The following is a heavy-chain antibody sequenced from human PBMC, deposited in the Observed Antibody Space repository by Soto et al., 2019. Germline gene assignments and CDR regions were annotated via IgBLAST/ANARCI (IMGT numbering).Heavy chain of an antibody. J-gene: IGHJ6*02. CDR3: GRGPSPRAPAGGTPYYYAMDV. CDR1: GYDFTAYD. Sequence: GSSVKVSCKASGYDFTAYDINWVRQASGQGLEWMGWMNPINGATGTARRFQGRVSMTRNTATGTAYLELTSLRSDDTAVYYCGRGPSPRAPAGGTPYYYAMDVWGQGTPGTVS. CDR2: MNPINGAT. V-gene: IGHV1-8*02. D-gene: IGHD2-2*01.